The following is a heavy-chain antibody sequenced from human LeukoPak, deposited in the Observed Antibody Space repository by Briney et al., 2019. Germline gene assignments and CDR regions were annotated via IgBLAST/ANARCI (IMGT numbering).Heavy chain of an antibody. CDR2: IIWNGDSI. V-gene: IGHV3-20*04. CDR1: GFTFDDYA. CDR3: AREYGDYSCYFDL. Sequence: GGSLRLSCAASGFTFDDYAMTWVRQAPGKELEWVSGIIWNGDSIGYADSVKGRVTISRDNAKNSLYLQMNSLRAEDTALYYCAREYGDYSCYFDLWGRGTLVTVSS. J-gene: IGHJ2*01. D-gene: IGHD4-17*01.